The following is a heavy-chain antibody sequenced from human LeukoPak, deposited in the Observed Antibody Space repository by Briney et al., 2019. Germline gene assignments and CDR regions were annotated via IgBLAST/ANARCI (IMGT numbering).Heavy chain of an antibody. CDR1: GGTFSSYA. J-gene: IGHJ6*02. CDR3: ARYCSSTSCYTLLNGGNPWDYYYGMDV. D-gene: IGHD2-2*02. Sequence: SVKVSCKASGGTFSSYAISWVRQAPGQGLEWMGRIIPVLGIANYAQKFQGRVTITADKSTSTAYMELSSLRSEDTAMYYCARYCSSTSCYTLLNGGNPWDYYYGMDVWGQGTTVTVSS. CDR2: IIPVLGIA. V-gene: IGHV1-69*04.